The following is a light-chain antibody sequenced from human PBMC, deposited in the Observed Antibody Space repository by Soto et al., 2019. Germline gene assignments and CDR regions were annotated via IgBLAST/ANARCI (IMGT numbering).Light chain of an antibody. CDR1: QSVSSN. V-gene: IGKV3-15*01. CDR3: QQYNNWPRT. Sequence: EIVMTQSPATLSVSPGERATLSCRASQSVSSNLAWYQQKPGQAPRLLIYGASTRATGIPARFSGSGSGTEFTITLSSLQSEDFEVYYCQQYNNWPRTFGQGTKVDIK. CDR2: GAS. J-gene: IGKJ1*01.